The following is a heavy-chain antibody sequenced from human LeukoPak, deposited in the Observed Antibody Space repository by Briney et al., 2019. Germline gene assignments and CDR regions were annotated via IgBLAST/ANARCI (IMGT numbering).Heavy chain of an antibody. D-gene: IGHD2-15*01. CDR3: AKEYCSGASCYLDY. V-gene: IGHV3-23*01. CDR2: ISGSGGST. CDR1: GFTFSSYA. Sequence: GGSLRLSCAASGFTFSSYAMSWVRQAPGKGLEGVSSISGSGGSTYYADSVKGRFTISRDNSKNTLYLQMNSLRAEDTAVYYCAKEYCSGASCYLDYWGQGTLVTVSS. J-gene: IGHJ4*02.